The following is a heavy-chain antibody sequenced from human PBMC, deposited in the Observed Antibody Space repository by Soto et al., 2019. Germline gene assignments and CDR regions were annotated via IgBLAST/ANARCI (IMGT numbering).Heavy chain of an antibody. CDR2: ISYDGSNK. V-gene: IGHV3-30*03. D-gene: IGHD1-26*01. Sequence: QPGWSLRLSCAASGSTFSSYGMHWVRQAPGKGLEWVAVISYDGSNKYYADSVKGRFTISRDNSKNTPYRQMNSLRAEDTAVYYRVRDIRSKWEIIEGYYYGMDVWGEGTTVTVSA. CDR3: VRDIRSKWEIIEGYYYGMDV. J-gene: IGHJ6*04. CDR1: GSTFSSYG.